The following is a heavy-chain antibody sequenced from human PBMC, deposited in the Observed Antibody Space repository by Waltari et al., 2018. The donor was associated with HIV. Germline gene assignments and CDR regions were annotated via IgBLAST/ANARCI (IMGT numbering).Heavy chain of an antibody. CDR2: INPSRGGT. J-gene: IGHJ6*02. D-gene: IGHD2-2*02. CDR1: GYTFTGYY. CDR3: ARGDYCSSTSCYINGMDV. Sequence: QVQLVQSGAEVKKPGASVKVSCKASGYTFTGYYMHWVRQAPGQGLDWMGRINPSRGGTNYAQKLQGRVTITRDTSISTAYMELSRLRSDETAVYYCARGDYCSSTSCYINGMDVWGQGTTVTVSS. V-gene: IGHV1-2*06.